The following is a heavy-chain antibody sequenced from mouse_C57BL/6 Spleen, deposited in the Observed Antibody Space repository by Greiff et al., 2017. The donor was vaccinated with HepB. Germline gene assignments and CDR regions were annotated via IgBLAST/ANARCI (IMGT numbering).Heavy chain of an antibody. CDR3: ARSRDGYCAY. D-gene: IGHD2-3*01. CDR1: GYAFSSSW. J-gene: IGHJ3*01. V-gene: IGHV1-82*01. CDR2: IYPGDGDT. Sequence: QVQLQQSGPELVKPGASVKISCKASGYAFSSSWMNWVKQRPGKGLEWIGRIYPGDGDTNYNGKFKGKATLTADKSSSTAYMQLSSLTSEDSAVYFCARSRDGYCAYWGQGTLVTVSA.